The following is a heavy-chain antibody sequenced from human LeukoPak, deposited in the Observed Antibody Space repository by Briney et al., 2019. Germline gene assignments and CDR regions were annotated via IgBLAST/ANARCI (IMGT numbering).Heavy chain of an antibody. CDR2: IYYSGST. CDR3: ARLVYGGHYFDY. CDR1: GGSISSSSYY. Sequence: SETLSLTCTVSGGSISSSSYYWGWIRQPPGKGLEWIGSIYYSGSTYYNPSLKSRVTISVDTSKNQFSLKLSSVTAADTAVYYCARLVYGGHYFDYWGQGTLVTVSS. J-gene: IGHJ4*02. V-gene: IGHV4-39*01. D-gene: IGHD5/OR15-5a*01.